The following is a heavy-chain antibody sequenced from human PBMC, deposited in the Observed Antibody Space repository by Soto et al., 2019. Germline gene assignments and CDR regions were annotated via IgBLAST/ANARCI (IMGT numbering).Heavy chain of an antibody. CDR2: INPSGGST. V-gene: IGHV1-46*01. Sequence: QVQLVQSGAEVKKPGASVKVSCKASGYTFTSYYMHWVRQAPGQGLEWMGIINPSGGSTSYAQKFQGRVTMTRDTSTSTVYMELSSLRSEDTAVYYCARDLDGGNYPPTTWYYYGMDVWGQGTTVTVSS. CDR3: ARDLDGGNYPPTTWYYYGMDV. J-gene: IGHJ6*02. D-gene: IGHD4-4*01. CDR1: GYTFTSYY.